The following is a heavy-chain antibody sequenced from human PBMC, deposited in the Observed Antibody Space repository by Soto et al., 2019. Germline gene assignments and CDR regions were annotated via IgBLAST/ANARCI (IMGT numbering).Heavy chain of an antibody. V-gene: IGHV3-66*01. D-gene: IGHD3-22*01. CDR3: ARDVYDSSGYYLEYFQH. J-gene: IGHJ1*01. CDR1: GFTVSSNY. CDR2: IYSGGST. Sequence: GGSLRLSCAASGFTVSSNYMSWVRQAPGKGLEWVSIIYSGGSTYYADSVKGRFTISRDNSKNTLYLQMNSLRAEDTAVYYCARDVYDSSGYYLEYFQHWGQGTLVTVSS.